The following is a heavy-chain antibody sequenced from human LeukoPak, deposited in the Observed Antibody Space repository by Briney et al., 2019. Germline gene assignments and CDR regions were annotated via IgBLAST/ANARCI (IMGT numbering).Heavy chain of an antibody. CDR3: AREPYSSGWYFSYYFDY. CDR1: GLTFSGYD. D-gene: IGHD6-19*01. J-gene: IGHJ4*02. Sequence: GGSLRLSCAASGLTFSGYDMHWVRQAPGKGPEWVAVMSYGGQNERYADSVKGRFTISRDNSKNTLYLQMNSLRAEDTAVYYCAREPYSSGWYFSYYFDYWGQGTLVTVSS. V-gene: IGHV3-30*03. CDR2: MSYGGQNE.